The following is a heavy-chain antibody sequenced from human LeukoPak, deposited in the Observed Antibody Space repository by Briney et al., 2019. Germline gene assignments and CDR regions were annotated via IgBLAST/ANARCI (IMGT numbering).Heavy chain of an antibody. Sequence: GGSLRLSCAASGFTFSSYGLSWVRQAPGKGLEWVSTVSGSGYNTYYADSVKGRFTISRDNSADALYLQMNSLRAEDTALFYCAKHSGSYFIYYVDSWGQGTLVSVSS. J-gene: IGHJ4*02. CDR3: AKHSGSYFIYYVDS. CDR1: GFTFSSYG. CDR2: VSGSGYNT. V-gene: IGHV3-23*01. D-gene: IGHD1-26*01.